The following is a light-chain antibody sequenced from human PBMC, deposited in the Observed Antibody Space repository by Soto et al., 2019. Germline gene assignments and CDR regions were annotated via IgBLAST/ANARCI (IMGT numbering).Light chain of an antibody. J-gene: IGKJ5*01. CDR2: EAS. Sequence: DIQMTQSPATLSASVGDRVIITCRASQSISRWLTWYQQKPGKAPKLLIYEASSLKSGVPARLSGSGSGTEFTLNISSLQPDDFATYYCQQYNTYSKFGQGTRLEIK. CDR3: QQYNTYSK. CDR1: QSISRW. V-gene: IGKV1-5*01.